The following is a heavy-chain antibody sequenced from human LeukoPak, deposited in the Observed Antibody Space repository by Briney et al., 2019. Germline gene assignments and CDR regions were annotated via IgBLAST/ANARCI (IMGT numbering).Heavy chain of an antibody. Sequence: HPGGSLRLSCAASGFTFSKYGMSWVRQAPGKGLEWVSSVTVSGGNTYYAGSVKGRFTISRDNSKNTLYLQMNSLRAEDTAVYYCGANYYGSGSYRVPFDYWGQGTLVTVSS. V-gene: IGHV3-23*01. J-gene: IGHJ4*02. CDR3: GANYYGSGSYRVPFDY. CDR1: GFTFSKYG. CDR2: VTVSGGNT. D-gene: IGHD3-10*01.